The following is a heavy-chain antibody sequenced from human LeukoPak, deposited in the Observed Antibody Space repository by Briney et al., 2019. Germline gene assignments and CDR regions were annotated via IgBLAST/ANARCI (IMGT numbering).Heavy chain of an antibody. CDR1: GFIFSYYG. CDR2: IWYDGSNR. CDR3: AKDIQLST. Sequence: SGRSLRLSCAASGFIFSYYGMHWVRQAPGKGLEWVAVIWYDGSNRYYADSVKGRFTISRDNSKNTLSLQMNSLRVEDTAIYYCAKDIQLSTWGLGTRVTVSS. V-gene: IGHV3-33*03. D-gene: IGHD5-24*01. J-gene: IGHJ3*01.